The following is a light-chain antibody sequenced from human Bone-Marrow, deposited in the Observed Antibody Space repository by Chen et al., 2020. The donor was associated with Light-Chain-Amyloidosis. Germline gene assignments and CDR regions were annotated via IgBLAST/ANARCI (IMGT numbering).Light chain of an antibody. CDR3: QSADSSGTYEVI. CDR1: DLPTKY. CDR2: RDT. Sequence: SYELPQPPSVSVSPGQTARLTCSGDDLPTKYAHWYQQKPGQAPVLVIHRDTERPSGISERFSGSSSGTTATLTISGVQAEDEADYHCQSADSSGTYEVIFGGGTKLTVL. J-gene: IGLJ2*01. V-gene: IGLV3-25*03.